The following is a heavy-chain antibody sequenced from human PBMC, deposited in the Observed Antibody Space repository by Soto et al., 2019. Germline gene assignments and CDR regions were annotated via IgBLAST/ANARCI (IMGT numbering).Heavy chain of an antibody. Sequence: SLRLSCTASGFTFGDYAMSWFRQAPGKXLEWVGFIRSKAYGGTTEYAASVKGRFTISRDDSKSIAYLQMNSLKTEDTAVYYCTRDQVDLGYCSSTSCYSAGVPDAFDIWGQGTMVTVSS. J-gene: IGHJ3*02. CDR2: IRSKAYGGTT. V-gene: IGHV3-49*03. CDR1: GFTFGDYA. CDR3: TRDQVDLGYCSSTSCYSAGVPDAFDI. D-gene: IGHD2-2*02.